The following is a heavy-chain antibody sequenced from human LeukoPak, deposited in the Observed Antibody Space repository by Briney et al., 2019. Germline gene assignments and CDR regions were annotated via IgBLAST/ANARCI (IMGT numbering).Heavy chain of an antibody. CDR2: IYTSGST. D-gene: IGHD3-22*01. CDR1: GGSIYNYY. V-gene: IGHV4-4*07. Sequence: SETLSLTCTVSGGSIYNYYWSWIRQPARKGLEWIGRIYTSGSTDYSPSLRSRVTLSLDTSKNQFSLNLYSVTAADTAVYFCARESKTYDGSGYYHDSWGQGTLVTVSS. CDR3: ARESKTYDGSGYYHDS. J-gene: IGHJ4*02.